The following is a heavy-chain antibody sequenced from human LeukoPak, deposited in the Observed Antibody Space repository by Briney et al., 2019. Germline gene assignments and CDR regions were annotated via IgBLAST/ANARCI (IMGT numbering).Heavy chain of an antibody. CDR2: INPNSGGT. V-gene: IGHV1-2*02. Sequence: GASVKVSCKASGYTFTGYYMHWVRQAPGQGLEWMGWINPNSGGTNYAQKFQGRVTMTRDTSISTAYMELSRLRSDDTAVYYCARGPTSYGRYYFDYWGQGTLVTVSS. J-gene: IGHJ4*02. D-gene: IGHD5-18*01. CDR1: GYTFTGYY. CDR3: ARGPTSYGRYYFDY.